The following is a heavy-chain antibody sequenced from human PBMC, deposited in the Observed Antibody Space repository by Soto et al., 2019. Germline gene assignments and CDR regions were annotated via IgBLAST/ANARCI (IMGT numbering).Heavy chain of an antibody. CDR3: AKDRQYGSSSGYVDC. CDR2: LSPHRNNK. D-gene: IGHD6-6*01. Sequence: PGNGQEWVSGLSPHRNNKGYAASVKGRFTISRDNAKNSLYLQMNSLRPEDTAFYYCAKDRQYGSSSGYVDCCGPGALVTVS. V-gene: IGHV3-9*01. J-gene: IGHJ4*01.